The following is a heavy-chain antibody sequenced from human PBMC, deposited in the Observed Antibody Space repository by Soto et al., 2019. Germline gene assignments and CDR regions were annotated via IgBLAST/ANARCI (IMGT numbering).Heavy chain of an antibody. J-gene: IGHJ4*02. D-gene: IGHD2-2*01. CDR3: AKGGYCSSTSCFVDY. Sequence: GGSLRLSCAASGFTFSSYGMHWVRQAPGKGLEWVAVISYDGSNKYYADSVKGRFTISRDNSKNTLYLQMNSLRAEDTAVYYCAKGGYCSSTSCFVDYWGQGTLVTVSS. CDR1: GFTFSSYG. CDR2: ISYDGSNK. V-gene: IGHV3-30*18.